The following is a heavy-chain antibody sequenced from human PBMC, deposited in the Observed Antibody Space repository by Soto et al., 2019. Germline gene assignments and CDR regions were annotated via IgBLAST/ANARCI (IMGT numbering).Heavy chain of an antibody. Sequence: EMQLVESGGRLVQPGGSLRLSCAASGFIFSDQYMDWVRQAPGKGLEWVGRIRKKVNSYTTEYAASVKGRFTVSRDDSKNSLYLQMNSLKIEDTAIYYCARDLGGAPYVDLWGRGTLVTVSS. CDR3: ARDLGGAPYVDL. D-gene: IGHD3-16*01. CDR2: IRKKVNSYTT. CDR1: GFIFSDQY. V-gene: IGHV3-72*01. J-gene: IGHJ2*01.